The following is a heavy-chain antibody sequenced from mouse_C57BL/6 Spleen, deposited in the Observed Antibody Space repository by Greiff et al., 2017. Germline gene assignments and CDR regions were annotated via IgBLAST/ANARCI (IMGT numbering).Heavy chain of an antibody. D-gene: IGHD2-3*01. CDR3: AGQWLLRGGAMDY. CDR1: GFTFSSYT. Sequence: VQLKESGGGLVKPGGSLKLSCAASGFTFSSYTMSWVRQTPEKRLEWVATISGGGGNTYYPDSVKGRFTISSDNAKNTLYLQMSSLRSEDTALYYCAGQWLLRGGAMDYWGQGTSVTVSS. V-gene: IGHV5-9*01. CDR2: ISGGGGNT. J-gene: IGHJ4*01.